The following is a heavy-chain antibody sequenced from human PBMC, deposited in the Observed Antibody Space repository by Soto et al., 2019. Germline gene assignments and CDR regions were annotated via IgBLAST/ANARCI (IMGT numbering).Heavy chain of an antibody. CDR1: GFTFSSFA. V-gene: IGHV3-64D*06. Sequence: GGSLRLSCSAFGFTFSSFAMHWVRQAPGKGLEYVSAINSNGVTTYYADSVKGRFTISRDNYKNTLYLQMTSLRPEDTAMYYCVKDKHITMVRGIYFDYWGQGTLVTVSS. D-gene: IGHD3-10*01. CDR3: VKDKHITMVRGIYFDY. CDR2: INSNGVTT. J-gene: IGHJ4*02.